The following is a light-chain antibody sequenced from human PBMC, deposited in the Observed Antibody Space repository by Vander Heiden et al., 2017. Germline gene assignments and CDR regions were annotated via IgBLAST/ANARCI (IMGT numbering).Light chain of an antibody. V-gene: IGKV3-20*01. CDR2: GTS. Sequence: EIVLTQSPGTLSLSPGDRATLSCRASQSVSSSYLAWYQQKPGQAPRLLISGTSSRATGIPDRFSGSGSGTDFTLTISRLEPEDFAVYYCQQYGSSPGTFGQGTKVEIK. CDR1: QSVSSSY. J-gene: IGKJ1*01. CDR3: QQYGSSPGT.